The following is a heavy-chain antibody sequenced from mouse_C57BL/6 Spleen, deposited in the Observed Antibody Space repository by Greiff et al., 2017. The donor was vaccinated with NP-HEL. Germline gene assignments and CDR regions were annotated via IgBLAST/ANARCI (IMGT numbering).Heavy chain of an antibody. J-gene: IGHJ4*01. CDR3: AGPLYDYDGAMDY. CDR2: INPYNGGT. Sequence: DVKLQESGPVLVKPGASVKMSCKASGYTFTDYYMNWVKQSHGKSLEWIGVINPYNGGTSYNQKFKGKATLTVDKSSSTAYMELNSLTSEDSAVYYCAGPLYDYDGAMDYWGQGTSVTVSS. V-gene: IGHV1-19*01. D-gene: IGHD2-4*01. CDR1: GYTFTDYY.